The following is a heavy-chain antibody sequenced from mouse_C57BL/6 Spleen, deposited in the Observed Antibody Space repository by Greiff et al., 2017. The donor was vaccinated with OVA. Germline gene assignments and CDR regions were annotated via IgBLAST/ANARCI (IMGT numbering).Heavy chain of an antibody. CDR1: GFTFSDYG. Sequence: EVHLVESGGGLVKPGGSLKLSCAASGFTFSDYGMHWVRQAPEKGLEWVAYISSGSSTIYYADTVKGRFTISRDNAKNTLFLQMTSLRSEDTAMYYCARNYYGSSLDFDYWGQGTTLTVSS. J-gene: IGHJ2*01. CDR3: ARNYYGSSLDFDY. V-gene: IGHV5-17*01. D-gene: IGHD1-1*01. CDR2: ISSGSSTI.